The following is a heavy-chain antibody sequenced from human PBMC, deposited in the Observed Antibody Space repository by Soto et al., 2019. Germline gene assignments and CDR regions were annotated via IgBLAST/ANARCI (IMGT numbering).Heavy chain of an antibody. Sequence: SETLSLTCAVYGGSFSGYYWSWIRQPPGKGLEWIGEINHSGSTNYNPSLKSRVTISVDTSKNQFSLKLSSVTAADTAVYYCARGRDYYDPLDYWGQGTLVTVSS. CDR3: ARGRDYYDPLDY. J-gene: IGHJ4*02. V-gene: IGHV4-34*01. CDR1: GGSFSGYY. D-gene: IGHD3-22*01. CDR2: INHSGST.